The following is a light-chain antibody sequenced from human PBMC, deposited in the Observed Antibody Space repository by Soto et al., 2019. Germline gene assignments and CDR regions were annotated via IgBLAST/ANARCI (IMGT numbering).Light chain of an antibody. CDR3: QQSDRTPRWT. Sequence: DIQMTQSPSSLSASVGDRVTITCRASQSISSYLNWYQQKPGKAPKLLIYAASTLQSGVPSRFSGSGSGTDFTLTISSLQPEDFATYYCQQSDRTPRWTFGQGTKVEIK. V-gene: IGKV1-39*01. J-gene: IGKJ1*01. CDR1: QSISSY. CDR2: AAS.